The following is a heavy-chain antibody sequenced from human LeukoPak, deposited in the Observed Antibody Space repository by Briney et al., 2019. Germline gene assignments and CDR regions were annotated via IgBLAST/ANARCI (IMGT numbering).Heavy chain of an antibody. CDR3: AKDAQRGFDYSNSLEY. V-gene: IGHV3-33*06. D-gene: IGHD4-11*01. Sequence: PGGSLRLSCATSGFTFSHCGMHWVRQAPGKGLEWVAVIWNDGSNKYYGDSVKGRFTISRDNSQNTLYLQMNSLRVEDTAVYYCAKDAQRGFDYSNSLEYWGQGTLVTVSS. CDR1: GFTFSHCG. CDR2: IWNDGSNK. J-gene: IGHJ4*02.